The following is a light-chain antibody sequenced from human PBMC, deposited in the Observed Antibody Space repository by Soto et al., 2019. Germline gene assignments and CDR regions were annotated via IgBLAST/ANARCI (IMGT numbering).Light chain of an antibody. CDR2: LEGSGTY. V-gene: IGLV4-60*02. CDR3: ETWYSNSQV. CDR1: SGHSSYI. J-gene: IGLJ2*01. Sequence: QSVLTQSSASSASLGSSVRLTCTLSSGHSSYIIAWHQQQPGKAPRYLMKLEGSGTYNKGSVVPDRFSGSSSGADRYLTISNHKVEDEAAYHCETWYSNSQVFCGGTKGPS.